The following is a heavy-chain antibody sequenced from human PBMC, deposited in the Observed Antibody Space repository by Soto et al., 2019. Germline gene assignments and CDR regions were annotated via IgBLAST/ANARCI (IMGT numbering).Heavy chain of an antibody. Sequence: ASLKVSCKSSGYTFTSYYMHWVRQAPGQGLEWMGIINPSGGSTSYAQKFQGRVTMTRDTSTSTVYMELSSLRSDDTAVYYCARNDYGDYDDALDIWGQGTMVTVSS. J-gene: IGHJ3*02. CDR1: GYTFTSYY. CDR3: ARNDYGDYDDALDI. V-gene: IGHV1-46*01. D-gene: IGHD4-17*01. CDR2: INPSGGST.